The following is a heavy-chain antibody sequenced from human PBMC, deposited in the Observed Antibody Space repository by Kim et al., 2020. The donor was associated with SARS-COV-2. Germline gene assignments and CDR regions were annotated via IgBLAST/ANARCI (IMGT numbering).Heavy chain of an antibody. J-gene: IGHJ4*01. CDR3: VSGRTH. D-gene: IGHD5-12*01. V-gene: IGHV3-66*01. CDR1: GFTVSSPY. CDR2: LYTGGGT. Sequence: GGSLRLSCAASGFTVSSPYMSWVRQTPKRGLEWVSVLYTGGGTFHIDSVKGRFTISRDTSNNTVYLQMSNLRVEDTAIYYCVSGRTHWGHGTLVTVSS.